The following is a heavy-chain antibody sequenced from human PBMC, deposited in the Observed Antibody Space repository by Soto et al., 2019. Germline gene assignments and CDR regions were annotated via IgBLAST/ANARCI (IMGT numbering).Heavy chain of an antibody. J-gene: IGHJ4*02. CDR2: ISYDGGNK. V-gene: IGHV3-30-3*01. CDR3: ARDWRRAIAY. CDR1: GFTFSDYA. Sequence: QVQLVESGGGVVQPGRSLRLSCAASGFTFSDYAMLWVRQAPGKGLEWVALISYDGGNKYYADSVRGRFTISRDNSENTLYVQMNSLRAEDTAVYYCARDWRRAIAYWGQGTLVTVSS.